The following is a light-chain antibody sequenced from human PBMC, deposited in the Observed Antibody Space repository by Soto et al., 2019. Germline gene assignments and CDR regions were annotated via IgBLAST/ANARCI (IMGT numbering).Light chain of an antibody. CDR2: GDT. V-gene: IGLV1-40*01. CDR1: SSNIGAGYY. Sequence: QSVLTQSPSVSGAPGQRVTVSCIGSSSNIGAGYYVQWYQQVPGTAPKLIIYGDTNRPSGVPDRFSGSKSGTSASLTITGLQVEDDADYYCQSFDNSLSGGVFGGGTKLTVL. CDR3: QSFDNSLSGGV. J-gene: IGLJ3*02.